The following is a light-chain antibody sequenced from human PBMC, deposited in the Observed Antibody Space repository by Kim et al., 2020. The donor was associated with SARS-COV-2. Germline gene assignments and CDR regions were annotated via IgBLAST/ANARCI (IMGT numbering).Light chain of an antibody. V-gene: IGKV1-39*01. CDR3: QQSYSTPWT. CDR1: QRINTN. Sequence: ASVADRVTIICRASQRINTNVNWYQQNPGKAPKLLIYGATTLQSGVPSRFSGSGSGTDFTLTIGSLQPEDFATYCCQQSYSTPWTFGQGTKVDIK. CDR2: GAT. J-gene: IGKJ1*01.